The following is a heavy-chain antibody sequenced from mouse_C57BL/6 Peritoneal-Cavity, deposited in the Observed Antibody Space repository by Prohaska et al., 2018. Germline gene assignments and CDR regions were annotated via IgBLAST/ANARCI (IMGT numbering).Heavy chain of an antibody. Sequence: EVKLEESGGCLVQPGGSMTLSCASSGFTFSDAWMDCVRPSPEKGLECVAEIRNKANNHATYYAESVKGRFTISIDDYKSSVDLQMNSLRDENTGIYYCTHPVYAMDYCGQGTSVTVSS. CDR2: IRNKANNHAT. J-gene: IGHJ4*01. CDR3: THPVYAMDY. V-gene: IGHV6-6*01. CDR1: GFTFSDAW.